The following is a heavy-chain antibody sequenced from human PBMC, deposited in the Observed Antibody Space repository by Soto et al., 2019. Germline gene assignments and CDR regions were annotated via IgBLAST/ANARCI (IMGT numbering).Heavy chain of an antibody. CDR3: AIDRLKDNWTYGGGAFDT. CDR2: ISSSSSYV. Sequence: LRLSCSTSGFTFSIYSINWVLRATGPGLEWVSSISSSSSYVDCAGSVKCRFTTTRDTAKNSLYLQMNSLRAEDTAVYYCAIDRLKDNWTYGGGAFDTWGQGTMVTVSS. J-gene: IGHJ5*01. V-gene: IGHV3-21*01. D-gene: IGHD1-7*01. CDR1: GFTFSIYS.